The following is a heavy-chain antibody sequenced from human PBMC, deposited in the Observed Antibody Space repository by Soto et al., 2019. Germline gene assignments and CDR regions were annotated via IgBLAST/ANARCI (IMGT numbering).Heavy chain of an antibody. V-gene: IGHV3-48*01. Sequence: EVQLVESGGGLVQPGGSLRLPCAASGFTFSSYSMNWVRQAPGKGLEWVSYISSSSSTIYYADSVEGRFTISRDNAKNSLYLQMTSLRAEDTAVYYCAGEADYLNRFDPWGQGTLVTVSS. CDR2: ISSSSSTI. CDR3: AGEADYLNRFDP. D-gene: IGHD4-17*01. CDR1: GFTFSSYS. J-gene: IGHJ5*02.